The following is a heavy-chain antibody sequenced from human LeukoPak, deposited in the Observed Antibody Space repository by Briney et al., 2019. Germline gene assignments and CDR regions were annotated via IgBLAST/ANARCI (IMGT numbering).Heavy chain of an antibody. J-gene: IGHJ5*02. Sequence: PSETLSLTCTVSGGSISTSNYYWGWIRQPPGKGLEWIGNIFYSGSTYYGPSLKSRLTISLDTSRNQFSLKLNSVTAADTAVYYCARYFNWFDPWGQGTLVTVSS. V-gene: IGHV4-39*07. CDR3: ARYFNWFDP. CDR2: IFYSGST. CDR1: GGSISTSNYY. D-gene: IGHD2/OR15-2a*01.